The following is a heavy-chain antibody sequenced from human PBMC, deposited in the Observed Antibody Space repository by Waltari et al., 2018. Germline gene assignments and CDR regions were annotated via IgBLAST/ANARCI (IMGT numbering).Heavy chain of an antibody. J-gene: IGHJ6*02. Sequence: VQLVESGGGVIQSGGSLRLSCAASGFVFGHDWLGWVRQAPGKGLEWVANIKQDGTEKIYVDSVKGRFTILRDNAKNSLFLQMNSLRADDTGVYYCARILCDGSKCYNGLDVWGQGTAVTVSS. D-gene: IGHD3-10*01. V-gene: IGHV3-7*01. CDR2: IKQDGTEK. CDR3: ARILCDGSKCYNGLDV. CDR1: GFVFGHDW.